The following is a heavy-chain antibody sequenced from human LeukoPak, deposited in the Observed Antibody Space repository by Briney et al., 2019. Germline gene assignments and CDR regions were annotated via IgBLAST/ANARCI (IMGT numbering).Heavy chain of an antibody. CDR3: AKRYYDSSGYLDY. V-gene: IGHV3-30*02. Sequence: GGSLRLSCAASGFTFSSYGMHWVRQAPGKGLEWVAFIRYDGSNKYYADSVKGRFTISRDNSKNTLYLQMNSLRAVDTAVYYCAKRYYDSSGYLDYWGQGTLVTVSS. D-gene: IGHD3-22*01. CDR1: GFTFSSYG. J-gene: IGHJ4*02. CDR2: IRYDGSNK.